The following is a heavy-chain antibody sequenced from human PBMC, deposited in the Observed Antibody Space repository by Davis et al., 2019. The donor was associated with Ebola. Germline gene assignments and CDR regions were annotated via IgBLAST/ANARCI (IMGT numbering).Heavy chain of an antibody. Sequence: GESLKISCAASGFTFSNAWMSWVRQAPGKGLEWVGRIKSKTDGGTTNYAAPVKGRFTISRDDSKNTLYLQMNSLRAEDTAVYYCARVMTTVTSPMDVWGQGTTVTVSS. CDR3: ARVMTTVTSPMDV. CDR1: GFTFSNAW. D-gene: IGHD4-11*01. V-gene: IGHV3-15*01. CDR2: IKSKTDGGTT. J-gene: IGHJ6*02.